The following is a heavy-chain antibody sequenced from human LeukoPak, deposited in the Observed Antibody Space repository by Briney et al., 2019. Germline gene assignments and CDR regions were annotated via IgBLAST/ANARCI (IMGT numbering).Heavy chain of an antibody. CDR3: AREVEETGFDY. CDR1: GGSISSNY. D-gene: IGHD2-15*01. CDR2: ISHSGST. Sequence: SETLSLTCTVAGGSISSNYWTWIRQPPGKGLEWIGYISHSGSTNYNPSLKSRVTISVDTSKNQFSLKLSSVTAADTAVYYCAREVEETGFDYWGQGTLVTVSP. J-gene: IGHJ4*02. V-gene: IGHV4-59*01.